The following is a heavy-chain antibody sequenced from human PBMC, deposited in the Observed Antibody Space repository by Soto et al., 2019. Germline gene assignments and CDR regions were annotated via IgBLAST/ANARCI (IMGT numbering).Heavy chain of an antibody. D-gene: IGHD6-13*01. J-gene: IGHJ2*01. CDR1: GVTFTAYA. V-gene: IGHV1-69*06. CDR3: ARTHYSGNWYWYFDV. Sequence: QVQLVQSGAEVKKPGSSMKVSCKASGVTFTAYAFSWLRQAPGQGLEWMGGIIPMSGAIKYAQTSQGRVTITADKSTSTIYLELSGLTSNDTAVYYCARTHYSGNWYWYFDVWGRGTLVTVSS. CDR2: IIPMSGAI.